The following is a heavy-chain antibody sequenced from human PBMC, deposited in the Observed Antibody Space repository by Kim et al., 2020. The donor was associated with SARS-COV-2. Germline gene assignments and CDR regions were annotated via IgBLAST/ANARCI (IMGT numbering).Heavy chain of an antibody. D-gene: IGHD4-17*01. V-gene: IGHV3-7*03. CDR3: ARYGRLMDV. Sequence: GSEQYHVDSVKGRFTISRDNAKNTLYLQMNSLGAEDTAVYYCARYGRLMDVWGQGTTVTVSS. CDR2: GSEQ. J-gene: IGHJ6*02.